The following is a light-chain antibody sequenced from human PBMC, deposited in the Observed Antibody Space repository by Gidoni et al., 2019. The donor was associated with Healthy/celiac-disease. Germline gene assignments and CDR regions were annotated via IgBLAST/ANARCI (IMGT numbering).Light chain of an antibody. Sequence: DIAMTQSPDSLAVSLGERATINAKSSQSVLYSSNNKNYLAWHQQKPGQPPKLLIYWASTRESGVPDRFSGSGSGTDFTLTISSLQAEDVAVYYCQQYYSTPWTFGQGTKVEIK. J-gene: IGKJ1*01. CDR2: WAS. CDR1: QSVLYSSNNKNY. V-gene: IGKV4-1*01. CDR3: QQYYSTPWT.